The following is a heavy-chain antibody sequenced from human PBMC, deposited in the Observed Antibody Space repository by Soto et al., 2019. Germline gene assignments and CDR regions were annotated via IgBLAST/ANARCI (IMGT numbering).Heavy chain of an antibody. D-gene: IGHD2-2*01. CDR1: GFPFNNYG. J-gene: IGHJ4*02. V-gene: IGHV3-21*01. Sequence: GGSLRLSCTVSGFPFNNYGINWVRQAPGKGLEWVSSVSKSDYTYYSDSVKGRFTISRDNAKNSVSLQMNTLRVEDTAVYYCAREDSIIIPDVSDFWGQGTLVTVYS. CDR2: VSKSDYT. CDR3: AREDSIIIPDVSDF.